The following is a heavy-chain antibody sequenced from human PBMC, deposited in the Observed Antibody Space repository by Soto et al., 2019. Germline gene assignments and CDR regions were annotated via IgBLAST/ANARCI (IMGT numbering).Heavy chain of an antibody. CDR2: ITPRDGDT. J-gene: IGHJ3*01. CDR3: ARGDPPYDTIGRRPFDV. Sequence: VQLVQSGPEVRKPGASVKLSCRASGYTFTDKYMYWVRQAPGQGLEWMGIITPRDGDTTYAQNLQGRLTMTRDTSTTTVYMELSSLKPEDTAVYYCARGDPPYDTIGRRPFDVWGQGKMVTVSS. V-gene: IGHV1-46*01. D-gene: IGHD3-22*01. CDR1: GYTFTDKY.